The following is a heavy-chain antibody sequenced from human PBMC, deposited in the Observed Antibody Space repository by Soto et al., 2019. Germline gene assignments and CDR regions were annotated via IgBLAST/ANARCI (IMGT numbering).Heavy chain of an antibody. V-gene: IGHV6-1*01. J-gene: IGHJ6*02. CDR3: ARDTLRRPKGTNYYYYGMDV. CDR2: TYYRSKWYN. CDR1: GDSVSSNSAA. D-gene: IGHD1-1*01. Sequence: SQTLSLPCAISGDSVSSNSAAWNWIRQSPSRGLEWLGRTYYRSKWYNDYAVSVKSRITINPDTSKNQFSLQLNSVTPEDTAVYYCARDTLRRPKGTNYYYYGMDVWGQGTTVTVSS.